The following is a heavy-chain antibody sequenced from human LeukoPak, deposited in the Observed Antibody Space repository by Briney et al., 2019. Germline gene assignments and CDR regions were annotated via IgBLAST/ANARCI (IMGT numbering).Heavy chain of an antibody. Sequence: PGGSLRLSCAASGFTFSSYGMHWVRQAPGKGPEWVTFIRYDGTKKYYADSVKGRFTISRDNSKNTLYLQMNSLRAEDTAIYYCAKDLGRIRRGDGYNVFDYWGQGLLVTVSS. J-gene: IGHJ4*02. V-gene: IGHV3-30*02. CDR2: IRYDGTKK. CDR3: AKDLGRIRRGDGYNVFDY. CDR1: GFTFSSYG. D-gene: IGHD5-24*01.